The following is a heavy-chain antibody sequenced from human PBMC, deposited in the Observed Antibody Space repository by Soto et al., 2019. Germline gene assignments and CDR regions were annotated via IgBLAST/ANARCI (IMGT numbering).Heavy chain of an antibody. CDR2: INHSGST. CDR3: ARGQTPYSSSWYSAGNWFDP. Sequence: SEIQSHRYAVEGGKCGGYDGSWIRQPPGKGLEWIGEINHSGSTNYNPSLKSRVTISVDTSKNQFSLKLSSVTAADTAVYYCARGQTPYSSSWYSAGNWFDPWGQGTLVTVSS. D-gene: IGHD6-13*01. CDR1: GGKCGGYD. J-gene: IGHJ5*02. V-gene: IGHV4-34*01.